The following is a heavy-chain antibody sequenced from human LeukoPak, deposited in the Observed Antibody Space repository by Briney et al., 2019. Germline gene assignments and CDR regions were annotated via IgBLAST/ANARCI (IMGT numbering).Heavy chain of an antibody. CDR2: INHSGST. CDR3: ARLKRI. V-gene: IGHV4-34*01. J-gene: IGHJ4*02. D-gene: IGHD1-14*01. CDR1: GGSFSGYY. Sequence: SETLSLTCAVYGGSFSGYYWSWIRQPPGKWLEWIGEINHSGSTNYNPSLKSRVTIPVDTSKNQFSMKVSSVTAADTAVYYCARLKRIWGQGTLVTVSS.